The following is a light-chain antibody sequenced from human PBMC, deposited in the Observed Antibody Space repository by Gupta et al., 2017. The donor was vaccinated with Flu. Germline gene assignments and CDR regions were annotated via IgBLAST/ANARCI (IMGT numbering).Light chain of an antibody. J-gene: IGLJ2*01. V-gene: IGLV3-21*02. CDR3: QVWDSRSDTYVV. Sequence: SYVLTQPPSVSVAPGPTASITCGGHNIGSKGVHWYQQKPGQAPTRLFLDDSDRRSGTPERFSGSNSGNTATLTISSVDAGEEADYYCQVWDSRSDTYVVFGGGTKLTVL. CDR1: NIGSKG. CDR2: DDS.